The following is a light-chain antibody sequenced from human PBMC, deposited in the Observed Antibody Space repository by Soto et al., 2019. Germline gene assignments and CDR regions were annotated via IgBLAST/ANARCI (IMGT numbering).Light chain of an antibody. Sequence: QAVGTQPPSVSGAPGQRVTISCTRSSSNNGAGYDVHWYQQLPGTAPKLLIYGNSNRPSGVPDRFSGSKSGTSASLAITGLQAEDEADYYCQSYDSSLSGWVFGGGTKVTVL. V-gene: IGLV1-40*01. CDR2: GNS. CDR3: QSYDSSLSGWV. J-gene: IGLJ3*02. CDR1: SSNNGAGYD.